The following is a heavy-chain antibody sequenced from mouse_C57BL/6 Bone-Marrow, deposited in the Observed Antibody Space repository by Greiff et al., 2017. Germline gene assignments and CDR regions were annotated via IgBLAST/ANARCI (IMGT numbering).Heavy chain of an antibody. CDR3: TRIAY. J-gene: IGHJ3*01. Sequence: EVKLQESGAELLRPGASVKLSCTASGFNIKDDYMHWVKQRPEQGLEWIGWIDPENGDTEYASKFQGKATITVDTSSNTAYLQLSSLTSEDTAVYYCTRIAYWGQGTLVTVSA. CDR1: GFNIKDDY. V-gene: IGHV14-4*01. CDR2: IDPENGDT.